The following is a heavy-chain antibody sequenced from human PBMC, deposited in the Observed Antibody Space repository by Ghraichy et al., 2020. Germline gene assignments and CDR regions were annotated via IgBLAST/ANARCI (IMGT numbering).Heavy chain of an antibody. J-gene: IGHJ4*02. CDR2: IYIDESSA. D-gene: IGHD1-26*01. CDR1: GFTFTDYW. Sequence: GGSLRLSCAASGFTFTDYWMHWVRQAPGKGLVWVSRIYIDESSATYADSVKGRFTISRDNAKNTVFLQMNSLRVDDTAVYYCASSAVTYYGTALDYWVQGNLVTVSS. V-gene: IGHV3-74*01. CDR3: ASSAVTYYGTALDY.